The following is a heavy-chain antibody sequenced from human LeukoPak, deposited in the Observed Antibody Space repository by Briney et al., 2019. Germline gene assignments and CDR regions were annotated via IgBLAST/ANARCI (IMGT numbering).Heavy chain of an antibody. D-gene: IGHD2-15*01. Sequence: PGGSLRLSCAASGFTFSSYSMNWVRQAPGKGLEWVSYISSSSSTIYYADSVKGRFTISRDNAKNLLYLQMNSLRAEDTAVYYCARDNLGYCSGGSCYPQFDYWGQGTLVTVSS. CDR1: GFTFSSYS. V-gene: IGHV3-48*01. CDR3: ARDNLGYCSGGSCYPQFDY. CDR2: ISSSSSTI. J-gene: IGHJ4*02.